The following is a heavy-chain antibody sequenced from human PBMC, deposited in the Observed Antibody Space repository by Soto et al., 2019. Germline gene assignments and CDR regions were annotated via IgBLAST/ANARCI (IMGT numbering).Heavy chain of an antibody. D-gene: IGHD3-16*01. J-gene: IGHJ4*02. CDR2: IYYSGST. V-gene: IGHV4-59*01. Sequence: LSLTCTVSGGSISSYYWSWIRQPPGKGLEWIGYIYYSGSTNYNPSLKSRVTISVDTSKNQFSLKLSSVTAADTAVYYCARASYATFDYWGQGTLVTVSS. CDR3: ARASYATFDY. CDR1: GGSISSYY.